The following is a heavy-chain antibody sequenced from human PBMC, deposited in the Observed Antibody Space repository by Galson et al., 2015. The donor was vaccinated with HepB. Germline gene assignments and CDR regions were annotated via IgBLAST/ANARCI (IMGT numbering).Heavy chain of an antibody. CDR3: ANRGYGNGMDV. CDR1: GFTLSTYG. D-gene: IGHD5-18*01. V-gene: IGHV3-30*18. Sequence: SLRLSCAASGFTLSTYGLHRVRQAPGKGLEWVALISYDGSNKYYADSVKGRFTISRDNSKNTLYLQMNSLRAEDTAVYYCANRGYGNGMDVWGQGTTVTVSS. CDR2: ISYDGSNK. J-gene: IGHJ6*02.